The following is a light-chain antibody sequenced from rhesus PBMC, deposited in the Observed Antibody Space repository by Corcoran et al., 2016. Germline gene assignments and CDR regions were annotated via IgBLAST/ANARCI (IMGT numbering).Light chain of an antibody. CDR1: EAISNY. V-gene: IGKV6-47*02. CDR2: YAS. CDR3: QQGNKHPLT. Sequence: DIVMTQSPAFVSVTPGEKVTITCQASEAISNYLHWYQQKPDQAPKLFLPYASQSISGVPSRFTGSGSGTDFTFTISSLEVEDAATYYCQQGNKHPLTFGGGTKVEIK. J-gene: IGKJ4*01.